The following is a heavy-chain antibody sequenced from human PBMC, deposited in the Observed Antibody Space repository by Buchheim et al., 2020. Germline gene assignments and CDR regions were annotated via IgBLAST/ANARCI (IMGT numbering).Heavy chain of an antibody. CDR3: ARDKGDYGDYLRYYYGMDV. V-gene: IGHV3-7*01. CDR1: GFTFSNYW. Sequence: EVQLVESGGGLVQPGGSLRLSCAASGFTFSNYWMSWVRQAPGKGLEWVANIKQDGSERYYVDSVKGRFTISRDNTKNSLFLQMSGLRAEDTAVYYCARDKGDYGDYLRYYYGMDVWGQGTT. J-gene: IGHJ6*02. CDR2: IKQDGSER. D-gene: IGHD4-17*01.